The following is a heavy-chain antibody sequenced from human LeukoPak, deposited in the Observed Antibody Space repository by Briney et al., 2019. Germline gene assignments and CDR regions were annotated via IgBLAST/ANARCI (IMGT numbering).Heavy chain of an antibody. J-gene: IGHJ4*02. D-gene: IGHD3-10*01. V-gene: IGHV3-21*01. CDR2: ISSSSSYI. Sequence: GGSLRLSCAASGFAFSSYSMNWVRQAPGKGPEWVSSISSSSSYIYYADSVKGRFTISRDNAKNSLYLQMNSLRAEDTAVYYCARGARGLSREIDYWGQGTLVTVSS. CDR3: ARGARGLSREIDY. CDR1: GFAFSSYS.